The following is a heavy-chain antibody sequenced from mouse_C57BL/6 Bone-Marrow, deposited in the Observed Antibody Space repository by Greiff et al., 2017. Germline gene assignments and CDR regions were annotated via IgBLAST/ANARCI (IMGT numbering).Heavy chain of an antibody. J-gene: IGHJ3*01. D-gene: IGHD2-5*01. CDR1: GFTFSSYT. V-gene: IGHV5-12-2*01. Sequence: EVKVEESGGGLVKPGGSLKLSCAASGFTFSSYTMSWVRQTPEKRLEWVAYISNGGGSTYYPDTVKGRFTISRDNAKNTLYLQMSRLKSEDTAMYYCARQGYSNYVSWFAYWGQGTLVTVSA. CDR2: ISNGGGST. CDR3: ARQGYSNYVSWFAY.